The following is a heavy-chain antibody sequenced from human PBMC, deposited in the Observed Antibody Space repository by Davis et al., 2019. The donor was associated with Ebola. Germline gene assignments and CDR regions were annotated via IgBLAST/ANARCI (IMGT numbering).Heavy chain of an antibody. CDR2: ISHTGNT. V-gene: IGHV4-61*05. J-gene: IGHJ6*02. D-gene: IGHD4-23*01. Sequence: SETLSLTCAVSGGSISVRSYYWAWVRQHPGKGLDWIAYISHTGNTNYNPSLKSRVTISVDTSKNQFSLKLSSVTAADTAVYYCARGKYGGNPYYGMDVWGQGTTVTVSS. CDR3: ARGKYGGNPYYGMDV. CDR1: GGSISVRSYY.